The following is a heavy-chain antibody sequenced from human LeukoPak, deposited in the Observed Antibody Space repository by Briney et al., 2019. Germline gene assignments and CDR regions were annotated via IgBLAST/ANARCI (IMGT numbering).Heavy chain of an antibody. J-gene: IGHJ6*02. D-gene: IGHD6-13*01. Sequence: SETLSLTCTVSGGSISYYYRSWIRQPPGKGLEWIGHIYHSGTTNYSPSFMSRVTMSVDTSKSHFSLKLSSVTAADTAVYYCVRHAATRHNYGMDVWGQGTTVIVSS. CDR1: GGSISYYY. CDR3: VRHAATRHNYGMDV. V-gene: IGHV4-59*08. CDR2: IYHSGTT.